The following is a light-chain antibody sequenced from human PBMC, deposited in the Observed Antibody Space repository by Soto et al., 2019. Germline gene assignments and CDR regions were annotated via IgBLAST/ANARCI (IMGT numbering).Light chain of an antibody. Sequence: QSVLTQPASVSGSPGQSITISCTGTSSDVGGYDSVSWYQQYPGKAPKLMIYDVSSRPSGVSNRFSGSKSSSTASLTISGLQSEDEAHYYCSSHASSSTPVFGGGTKLTVL. J-gene: IGLJ2*01. CDR1: SSDVGGYDS. V-gene: IGLV2-14*01. CDR2: DVS. CDR3: SSHASSSTPV.